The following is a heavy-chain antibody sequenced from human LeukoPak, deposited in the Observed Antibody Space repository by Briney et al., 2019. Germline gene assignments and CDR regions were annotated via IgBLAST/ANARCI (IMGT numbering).Heavy chain of an antibody. J-gene: IGHJ2*01. CDR3: AREERDGYNYYWYFDL. V-gene: IGHV3-74*01. CDR2: INTDGSTT. Sequence: GESLRLSCVDSEFTFSRYWMHWVRQAPGEGLVWVSRINTDGSTTNYADSVKGRFTISRDNAKNSLYLQMSSLRAEDTAVYYCAREERDGYNYYWYFDLWGRGTLVTVSS. CDR1: EFTFSRYW. D-gene: IGHD5-24*01.